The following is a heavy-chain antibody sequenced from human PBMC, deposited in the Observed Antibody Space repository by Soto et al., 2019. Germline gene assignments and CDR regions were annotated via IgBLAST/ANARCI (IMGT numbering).Heavy chain of an antibody. D-gene: IGHD4-17*01. CDR3: LTTVVTTNDY. CDR1: GFTFSSYW. V-gene: IGHV3-74*01. Sequence: GSLRLSCAASGFTFSSYWMHWVRQAPGKGLVGVSRIYSDGSSTSYADSVKGRFTISRDNAKNTLYLQMNSLRAEDTAVYYCLTTVVTTNDYWGQGTLVTVSS. J-gene: IGHJ4*02. CDR2: IYSDGSST.